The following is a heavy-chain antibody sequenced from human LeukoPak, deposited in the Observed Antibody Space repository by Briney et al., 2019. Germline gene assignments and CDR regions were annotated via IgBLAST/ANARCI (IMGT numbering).Heavy chain of an antibody. Sequence: SETLSLTCTVSGGSISSSTFSWGWIRQAPGKGLEWIGSIYSNGGTYYNPSLKSRVTISVDTSKNQFSLRLSSVTAADTAVYYCARRDLRELDYWGQGTLVAVSS. D-gene: IGHD1-7*01. J-gene: IGHJ4*02. CDR1: GGSISSSTFS. CDR2: IYSNGGT. V-gene: IGHV4-39*01. CDR3: ARRDLRELDY.